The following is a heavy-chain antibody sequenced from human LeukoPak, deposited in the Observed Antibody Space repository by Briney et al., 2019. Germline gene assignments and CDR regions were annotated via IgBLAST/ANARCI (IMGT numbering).Heavy chain of an antibody. Sequence: GGSLRLSCAASGFTFSSYSMTWVRQAPGKGLKWVSSISSSSSYVYYADSVKCRFTISRDNAKNSLYLQMNSLRAEDTAVYYCARDLVVPAAPAYYYYGMDVWGQGTTVTVSS. CDR3: ARDLVVPAAPAYYYYGMDV. D-gene: IGHD2-2*01. CDR1: GFTFSSYS. J-gene: IGHJ6*02. V-gene: IGHV3-21*01. CDR2: ISSSSSYV.